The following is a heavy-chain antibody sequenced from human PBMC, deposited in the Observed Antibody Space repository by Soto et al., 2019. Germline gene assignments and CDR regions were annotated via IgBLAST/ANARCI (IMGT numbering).Heavy chain of an antibody. J-gene: IGHJ6*03. CDR1: GFTFDDYA. CDR3: VKDYDSGSQGGEYYYMDV. CDR2: IIWNSGRR. V-gene: IGHV3-9*01. D-gene: IGHD3-10*01. Sequence: GGSLRLSCEASGFTFDDYAMHWVRQAPGKGLEWGSGIIWNSGRRGYADSVKGRFTISRDSAKKSLYLQMNSLRAEDTALYYCVKDYDSGSQGGEYYYMDVWGKGTTVTVSS.